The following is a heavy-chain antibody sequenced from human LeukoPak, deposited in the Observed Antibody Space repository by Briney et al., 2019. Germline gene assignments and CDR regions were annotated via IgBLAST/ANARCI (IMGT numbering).Heavy chain of an antibody. Sequence: GESLKISCKGSGYSFTSYWIVWVRQTPEKGLEWMGISYPGDSDTRYSPSFQGQVTISADKSISTAYLQWSSLKASDTAMYYCARHLGYCSSTSGYPYFDYWGQGTLVTVSS. V-gene: IGHV5-51*01. J-gene: IGHJ4*02. D-gene: IGHD2-2*01. CDR1: GYSFTSYW. CDR2: SYPGDSDT. CDR3: ARHLGYCSSTSGYPYFDY.